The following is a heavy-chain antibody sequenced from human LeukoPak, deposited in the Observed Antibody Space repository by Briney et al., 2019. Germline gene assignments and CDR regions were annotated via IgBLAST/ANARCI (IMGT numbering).Heavy chain of an antibody. J-gene: IGHJ3*02. CDR2: ISGSGGST. Sequence: GGSLRLSCAASGFTFSSYAMSWVRQAPGKGLEWVSAISGSGGSTYYADSVKGRFTISRDNAKNSLFLEMSSLRADDTAVYFCARDVEGGTFDIWGQGTTVTVSS. D-gene: IGHD3-16*01. V-gene: IGHV3-23*01. CDR3: ARDVEGGTFDI. CDR1: GFTFSSYA.